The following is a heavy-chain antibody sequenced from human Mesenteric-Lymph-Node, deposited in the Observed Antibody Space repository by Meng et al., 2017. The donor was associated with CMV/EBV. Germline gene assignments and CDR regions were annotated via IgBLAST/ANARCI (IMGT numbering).Heavy chain of an antibody. CDR1: GFTFSNYW. V-gene: IGHV3-74*01. Sequence: ESLKISCAASGFTFSNYWMHWVRQAPGKGLVWVSRINSDGSGTSYADCVKGRFTISRDNAKNTLYLQMNSLRAEDTAVYYCASYCSSISCYNYFPYGMDVWGQGTTVTVSS. D-gene: IGHD2-2*02. CDR3: ASYCSSISCYNYFPYGMDV. CDR2: INSDGSGT. J-gene: IGHJ6*02.